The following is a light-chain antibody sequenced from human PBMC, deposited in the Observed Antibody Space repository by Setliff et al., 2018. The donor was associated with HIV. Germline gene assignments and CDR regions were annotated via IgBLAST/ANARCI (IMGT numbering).Light chain of an antibody. V-gene: IGLV2-14*03. CDR2: DVS. Sequence: QSVLTQPASVSGSPGQSITISCTGTSSDVGTYNFVSWYQQHPGNAPKLMIYDVSNRPSGISNRFSASKSGNTASLTISGLQAEDEADYYCLSYTSSTPLYVFGTGTKVTVL. CDR1: SSDVGTYNF. J-gene: IGLJ1*01. CDR3: LSYTSSTPLYV.